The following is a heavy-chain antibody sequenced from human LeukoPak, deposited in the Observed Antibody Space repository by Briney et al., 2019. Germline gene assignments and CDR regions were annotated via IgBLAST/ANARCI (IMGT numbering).Heavy chain of an antibody. J-gene: IGHJ4*02. CDR1: GFTFSSYS. D-gene: IGHD7-27*01. CDR2: ISSSGSTI. Sequence: GGSLRLSCAASGFTFSSYSMNWVRQAPGKGLEWVSYISSSGSTIYYADSVKGRFTISRDNAKNSLYLQMNSLRAEDTAVYYCARHWAERFEGKYWGQGTLVTVSS. V-gene: IGHV3-48*01. CDR3: ARHWAERFEGKY.